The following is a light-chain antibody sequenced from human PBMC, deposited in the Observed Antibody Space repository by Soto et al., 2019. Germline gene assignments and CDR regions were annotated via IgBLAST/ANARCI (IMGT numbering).Light chain of an antibody. J-gene: IGKJ1*01. CDR1: QSLVYSDGSTY. CDR2: KVS. CDR3: LQGTHWPWT. V-gene: IGKV2-30*01. Sequence: DVVMTQSPLSLPVTLGQAASISCSSSQSLVYSDGSTYLSWFQQRPGQSPRRIIYKVSNRDSGVPDRFSGRGSGTDFTLKISRVEAEDVGVYYCLQGTHWPWTFGQGTKVEIK.